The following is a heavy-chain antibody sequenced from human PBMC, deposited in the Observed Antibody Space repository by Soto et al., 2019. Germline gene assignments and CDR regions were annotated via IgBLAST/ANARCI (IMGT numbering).Heavy chain of an antibody. J-gene: IGHJ6*02. CDR3: ARGRGIQLWSTKARFYYYYGMDV. Sequence: QVQLVQSGAEVKKPGASVKVSCKASGYTFTGYYMHWVRQAPGQGLEWMGWINPNSGGTNYAQKFQGRVTMTRDTSISTAYMELSRLRSDDTAVYYCARGRGIQLWSTKARFYYYYGMDVWGQGTTVTVSS. D-gene: IGHD5-18*01. CDR2: INPNSGGT. V-gene: IGHV1-2*02. CDR1: GYTFTGYY.